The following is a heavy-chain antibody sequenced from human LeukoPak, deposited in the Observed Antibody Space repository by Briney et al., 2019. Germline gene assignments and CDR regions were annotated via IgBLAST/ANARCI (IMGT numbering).Heavy chain of an antibody. J-gene: IGHJ2*01. D-gene: IGHD3-22*01. CDR1: GFTFSSYA. CDR3: AKDSSGYSSPWWYFDL. V-gene: IGHV3-23*01. Sequence: PGGSLRLSCAASGFTFSSYAMSWVRQAPGKGLEWVSAISGSGGSTYYADSVKGRFTISRDNSKNTLYLQMNSLRAEDTAVYYCAKDSSGYSSPWWYFDLWGRGTLVTVSS. CDR2: ISGSGGST.